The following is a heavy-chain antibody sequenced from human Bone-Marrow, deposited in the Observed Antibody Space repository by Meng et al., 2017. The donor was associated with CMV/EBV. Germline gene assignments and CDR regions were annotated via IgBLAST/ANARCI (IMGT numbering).Heavy chain of an antibody. V-gene: IGHV3-74*01. D-gene: IGHD2-2*01. CDR3: AKLPPKRLLSHFDY. CDR2: IFIDGSST. CDR1: GFTFSNYW. J-gene: IGHJ4*02. Sequence: GESLKISCAASGFTFSNYWMHWVRQAPGKGLVWVSRIFIDGSSTSYADSVKGRFTISRDNAKNTLYLQMNSLRAEDTAVYYCAKLPPKRLLSHFDYWGQGTLVTSPQ.